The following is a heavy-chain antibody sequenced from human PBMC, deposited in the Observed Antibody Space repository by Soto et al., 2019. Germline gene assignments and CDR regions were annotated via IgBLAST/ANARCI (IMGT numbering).Heavy chain of an antibody. V-gene: IGHV3-30-3*01. J-gene: IGHJ5*02. D-gene: IGHD4-4*01. CDR1: GFTFSSYA. Sequence: PGGSLRLSCAASGFTFSSYAIHWVRQAPGKGLEWVAVISYDGSNKYYADSVKGRFTISRDNSKNTLYLQMNSLRAEDTAVYYCARDLPSDDYTPTLFDPWGQGTLVTVSS. CDR3: ARDLPSDDYTPTLFDP. CDR2: ISYDGSNK.